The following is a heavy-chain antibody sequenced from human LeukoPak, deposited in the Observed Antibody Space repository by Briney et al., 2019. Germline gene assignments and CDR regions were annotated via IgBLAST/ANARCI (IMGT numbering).Heavy chain of an antibody. Sequence: KPGGSLRLSCAASGYTFSSYSINWVRQAPGKGLEWVSSISVRSNYIYYADSVRGRFSISRDDARDSLYLQMNRLRAEDTAVYYCVRLRRNSDTSGFYYYYDCWGQGTLVPVSS. CDR2: ISVRSNYI. CDR3: VRLRRNSDTSGFYYYYDC. D-gene: IGHD3-22*01. V-gene: IGHV3-21*01. J-gene: IGHJ4*02. CDR1: GYTFSSYS.